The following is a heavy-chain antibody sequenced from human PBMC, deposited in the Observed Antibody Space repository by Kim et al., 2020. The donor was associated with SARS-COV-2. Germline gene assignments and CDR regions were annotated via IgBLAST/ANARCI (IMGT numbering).Heavy chain of an antibody. CDR3: AQGLYSSGYSY. CDR1: GFTFNSKS. CDR2: ISGTGRNT. D-gene: IGHD3-22*01. Sequence: SCAASGFTFNSKSMTWVRQAPGKGLEWVSSISGTGRNTDYADSVKGRFTVSRDNSKNTLYLHMNSLRAEDTAVYYCAQGLYSSGYSYWGQGTLLTVSS. V-gene: IGHV3-23*01. J-gene: IGHJ4*02.